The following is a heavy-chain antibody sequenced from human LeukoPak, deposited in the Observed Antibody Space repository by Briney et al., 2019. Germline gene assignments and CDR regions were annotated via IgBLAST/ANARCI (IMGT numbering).Heavy chain of an antibody. D-gene: IGHD3-22*01. CDR3: ARDLMIAYYFDY. CDR2: IYHSGSI. Sequence: SETLSLTCAVSGGSLSSSNRWSWVRQPPGKGLEWIGEIYHSGSINYNPSLKSRVTISVDKSKNWFSLQLSSVTAADTAVYYCARDLMIAYYFDYWGQGTLVTVSS. V-gene: IGHV4-4*02. CDR1: GGSLSSSNR. J-gene: IGHJ4*02.